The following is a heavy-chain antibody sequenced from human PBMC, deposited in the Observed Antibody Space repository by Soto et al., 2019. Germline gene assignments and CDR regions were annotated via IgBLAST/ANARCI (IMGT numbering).Heavy chain of an antibody. CDR2: IYYSGNT. Sequence: SETLSLTCTVSGGSTSSDNYWSWIRQPPGKGLEWIGHIYYSGNTDYNPSLKSRLAISIDTSKNQFSLKMSSVTAADTAVYFCARGGGESSDGLYYFDSWGQGSLVTVSS. CDR1: GGSTSSDNY. J-gene: IGHJ4*02. V-gene: IGHV4-30-4*01. CDR3: ARGGGESSDGLYYFDS. D-gene: IGHD3-16*01.